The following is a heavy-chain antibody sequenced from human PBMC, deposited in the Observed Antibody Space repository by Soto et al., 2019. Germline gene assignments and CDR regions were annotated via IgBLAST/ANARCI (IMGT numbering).Heavy chain of an antibody. J-gene: IGHJ5*02. CDR2: ISSSSSTI. D-gene: IGHD3-16*02. Sequence: EVQLVESGGGFVQPGGSLRLSCAASGFTFSSYSMNWVRQAPGKGLEWVSYISSSSSTIYYADSVKGRFTISRDNAKNSLYLQMNSLRDEDTAVYYCARGEGDYVWGSYRTYNWFDPWGQGTLVTVSS. CDR3: ARGEGDYVWGSYRTYNWFDP. V-gene: IGHV3-48*02. CDR1: GFTFSSYS.